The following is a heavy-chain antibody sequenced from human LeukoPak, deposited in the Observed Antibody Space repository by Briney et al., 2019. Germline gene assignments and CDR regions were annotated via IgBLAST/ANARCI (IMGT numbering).Heavy chain of an antibody. CDR3: ATSSTNEYYYYYMDV. CDR2: INPNSGNT. V-gene: IGHV1-8*02. Sequence: ASVKVSCKASGYTFTGYYMHWVRQAPGQGLEWMGWINPNSGNTGYAQKFQGRVTMTRNTSISTAYMELSSLRSEDTAVYYCATSSTNEYYYYYMDVWGKGTTVTVSS. CDR1: GYTFTGYY. J-gene: IGHJ6*03. D-gene: IGHD2-2*01.